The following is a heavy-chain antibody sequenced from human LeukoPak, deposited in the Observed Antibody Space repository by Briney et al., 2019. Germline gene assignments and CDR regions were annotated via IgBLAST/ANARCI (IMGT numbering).Heavy chain of an antibody. V-gene: IGHV4-59*01. CDR1: GGSISSYY. D-gene: IGHD6-13*01. Sequence: SETLSLTCTVSGGSISSYYWSWIRQPPGKGLEWIGYIYYSGSTNYNPSLKSRVTISVDTSKNQFSLKLSSVTAADTAVHYCARDTTTYSSSWPDAFDIWGQGTMVTVSS. J-gene: IGHJ3*02. CDR3: ARDTTTYSSSWPDAFDI. CDR2: IYYSGST.